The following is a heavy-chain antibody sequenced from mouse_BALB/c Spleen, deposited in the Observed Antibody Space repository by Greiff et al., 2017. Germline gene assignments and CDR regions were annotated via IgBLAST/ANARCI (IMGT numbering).Heavy chain of an antibody. CDR1: GFTFSSFG. Sequence: EVQLVESGGGLVPPGGSRKLSCAASGFTFSSFGMHWVRQAPEKGLEWVAYISSGSSTIYSADTVKGRFTISRDNPKNTLFLQMTRLRSEDTAMYYCAREGFLYYAMDYWGQGTSVTVSS. J-gene: IGHJ4*01. V-gene: IGHV5-17*02. CDR2: ISSGSSTI. CDR3: AREGFLYYAMDY.